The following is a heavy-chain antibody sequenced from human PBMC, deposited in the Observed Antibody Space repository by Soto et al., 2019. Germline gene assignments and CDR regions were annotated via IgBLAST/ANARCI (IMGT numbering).Heavy chain of an antibody. CDR1: GGSISSSNYY. CDR2: VCYSVST. V-gene: IGHV4-39*02. CDR3: ARDKITGLFDY. D-gene: IGHD2-8*02. Sequence: SETLSLTCTVSGGSISSSNYYWGWIRQPPGKGLEWIGSVCYSVSTSYNPSLKSRVTISIDTSKKQFSLKLTSVTAADTAVYYCARDKITGLFDYWGQGTLVTVSS. J-gene: IGHJ4*02.